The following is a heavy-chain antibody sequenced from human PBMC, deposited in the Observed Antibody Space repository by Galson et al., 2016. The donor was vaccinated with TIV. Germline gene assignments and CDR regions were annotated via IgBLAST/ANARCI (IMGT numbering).Heavy chain of an antibody. J-gene: IGHJ4*02. CDR1: GYSFTNYW. CDR3: ARHGWTVATSSPFDV. D-gene: IGHD5-12*01. V-gene: IGHV5-51*01. CDR2: IYPGDSGT. Sequence: QSGAEVKKPGESLKISCKGSGYSFTNYWVGWVRQMPGKGLEWMGIIYPGDSGTRYSPSFQGQVTISADKSINTAYLQWSSLKASDTAIYYCARHGWTVATSSPFDVWGQGTLVTVSS.